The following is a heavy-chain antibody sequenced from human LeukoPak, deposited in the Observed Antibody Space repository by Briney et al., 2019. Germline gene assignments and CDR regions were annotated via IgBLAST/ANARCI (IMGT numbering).Heavy chain of an antibody. CDR2: ISSSSSYI. J-gene: IGHJ3*02. V-gene: IGHV3-21*01. CDR3: ARGSGSGSYDAFDI. Sequence: PGGSLRLSCAASGFTFSSYSMNWVLQAPGKGLEWVSSISSSSSYIYYADSVKGRFTISRDNAKNSLYLQMNSLRAEDTAVYYCARGSGSGSYDAFDIWGQGTMVTVSS. D-gene: IGHD3-10*01. CDR1: GFTFSSYS.